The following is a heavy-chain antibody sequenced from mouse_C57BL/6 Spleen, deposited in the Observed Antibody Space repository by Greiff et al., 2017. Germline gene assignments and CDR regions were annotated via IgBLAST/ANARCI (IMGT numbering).Heavy chain of an antibody. CDR2: ISYDGSH. CDR1: GYSITSGYY. Sequence: EVQLVESGPGLVKPSQSLSLTCSVTGYSITSGYYWNWIRQFPGNKLEWMGYISYDGSHNYNPSLKNRISITRDTSKNQFFLKLNSVTTEDTATYCGARDDSSGYPFDYWAQGTTPTVSS. D-gene: IGHD3-2*02. V-gene: IGHV3-6*01. CDR3: ARDDSSGYPFDY. J-gene: IGHJ2*01.